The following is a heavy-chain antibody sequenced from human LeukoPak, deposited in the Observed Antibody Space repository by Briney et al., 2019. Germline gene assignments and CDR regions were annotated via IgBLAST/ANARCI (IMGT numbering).Heavy chain of an antibody. CDR1: GGSISSSSYY. J-gene: IGHJ4*02. CDR2: IYYSGST. V-gene: IGHV4-39*01. CDR3: ARHPLDRPFDY. Sequence: PSQTLSLTCTVSGGSISSSSYYWGWIRQPPGKGLEWIGSIYYSGSTYYNPSLKSRVTISVDTSKNQFSLKLSSVTAADTAVYYCARHPLDRPFDYWGQGTLVTVSS. D-gene: IGHD2-2*03.